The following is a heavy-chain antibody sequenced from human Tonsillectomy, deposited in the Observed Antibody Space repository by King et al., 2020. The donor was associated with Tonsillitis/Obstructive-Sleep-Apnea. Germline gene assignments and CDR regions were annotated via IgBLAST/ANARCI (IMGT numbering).Heavy chain of an antibody. V-gene: IGHV3-30*04. CDR3: ARDRCSSTSCPPYWYFDL. D-gene: IGHD2-2*01. J-gene: IGHJ2*01. CDR1: GFTFSSYA. Sequence: VQLVESGGGVVQPGRSLRLSCAASGFTFSSYAMHWVRQAPGKGLEWVAVISYDGSNKYYADSVKGRFTISRDNSKNTLYLQMNSLRAEDTAVYYCARDRCSSTSCPPYWYFDLWGRGTLVTVSS. CDR2: ISYDGSNK.